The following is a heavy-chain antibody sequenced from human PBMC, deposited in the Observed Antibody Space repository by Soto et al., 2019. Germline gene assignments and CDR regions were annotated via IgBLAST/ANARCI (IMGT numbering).Heavy chain of an antibody. V-gene: IGHV5-10-1*01. CDR3: ARQIYDSDTGPNFQYYFDS. J-gene: IGHJ4*02. D-gene: IGHD3-22*01. CDR2: IDPSDSQT. CDR1: GYSFAGYW. Sequence: PGESLKISCKGSGYSFAGYWITWVRQKPGKGLEWGGRIDPSDSQTYYSPSFRGHVTISATKSITTVFLQWSSLRASDTAMYYCARQIYDSDTGPNFQYYFDSWGQGTPVTVSS.